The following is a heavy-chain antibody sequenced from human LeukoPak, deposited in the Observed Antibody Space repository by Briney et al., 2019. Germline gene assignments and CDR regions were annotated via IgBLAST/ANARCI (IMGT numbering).Heavy chain of an antibody. J-gene: IGHJ4*02. CDR3: ARLRRDGYNYLDY. V-gene: IGHV4-59*08. CDR2: IYYGGST. Sequence: SETLSLTCTVSGGSISSYYWSWIRQPPGKGLEWIGYIYYGGSTNYNPSLKSRVTISVDTSKNQFSLKLTSVTAADTAVYYCARLRRDGYNYLDYWGQGTLVSVSS. CDR1: GGSISSYY. D-gene: IGHD5-24*01.